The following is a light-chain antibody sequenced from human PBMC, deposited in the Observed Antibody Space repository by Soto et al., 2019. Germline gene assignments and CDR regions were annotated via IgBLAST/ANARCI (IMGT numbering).Light chain of an antibody. J-gene: IGKJ1*01. CDR2: KAS. Sequence: DIQMTQSPSTISASVGDRLTITCRASQSISSWLAWYQQTPGKAPKLLIYKASSLESGVPSRFSGSGSGTEFTLTISSLQPDDFATYYCQQYNSYWTFGQGTKVDIK. CDR3: QQYNSYWT. CDR1: QSISSW. V-gene: IGKV1-5*03.